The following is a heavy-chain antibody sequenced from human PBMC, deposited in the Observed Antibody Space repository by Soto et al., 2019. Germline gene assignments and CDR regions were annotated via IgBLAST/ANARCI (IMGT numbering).Heavy chain of an antibody. CDR1: GYTFNMYY. V-gene: IGHV1-46*02. CDR2: TNPNGDTT. J-gene: IGHJ4*02. Sequence: QVQLVQSGAEVRNPGASVKLSCKASGYTFNMYYMHWVRQAPGQGLEWMGVTNPNGDTTTYAQRFQGRLTMTRDTSTSTVYMDLTSLRSEDTAVYYCAREGAAAARMFDNWGQGTLVTVSS. CDR3: AREGAAAARMFDN. D-gene: IGHD6-13*01.